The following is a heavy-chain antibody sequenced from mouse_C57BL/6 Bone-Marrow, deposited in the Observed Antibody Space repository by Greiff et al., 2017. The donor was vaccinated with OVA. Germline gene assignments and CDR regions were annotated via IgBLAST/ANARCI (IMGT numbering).Heavy chain of an antibody. CDR1: GFNIKDDY. J-gene: IGHJ2*01. CDR2: IDPENGDT. V-gene: IGHV14-4*01. D-gene: IGHD1-1*02. Sequence: VQLQQSGAEPVRPGASVKLSCTASGFNIKDDYMHWVKQRPEQGLEWIGWIDPENGDTEYASKFQGKATITADTSSNTAYLQLSSLTSEDTAVYYCTTGWPLDYWGQGSTLTVSS. CDR3: TTGWPLDY.